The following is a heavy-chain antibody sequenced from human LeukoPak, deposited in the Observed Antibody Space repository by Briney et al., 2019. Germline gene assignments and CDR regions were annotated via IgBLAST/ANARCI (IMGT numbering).Heavy chain of an antibody. CDR3: ASRRGYSYGYSFGY. V-gene: IGHV4-4*07. Sequence: SETLSLTCTVSGGSISSYSWSWMRQPAGKGLEWIGRIYPRESPNYNPSLKSRVIMSVDKSKNQFSLKLRSVTAADTAVYYCASRRGYSYGYSFGYWGQGTLVTVSS. CDR1: GGSISSYS. D-gene: IGHD5-18*01. J-gene: IGHJ4*02. CDR2: IYPRESP.